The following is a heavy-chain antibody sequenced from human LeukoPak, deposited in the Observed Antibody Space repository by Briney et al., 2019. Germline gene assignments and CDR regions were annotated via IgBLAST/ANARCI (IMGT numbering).Heavy chain of an antibody. CDR3: ARGTIAALGTDY. D-gene: IGHD6-13*01. Sequence: PGGSLRLSCAASGFTFSGYWMHWVRQAPGKGLEWVANLKQDGSEKHFADSVKGRFTIARDNAENSLYLQMNSLRAEDTAMYYCARGTIAALGTDYWGQGTLVTVSS. CDR2: LKQDGSEK. V-gene: IGHV3-7*01. CDR1: GFTFSGYW. J-gene: IGHJ4*02.